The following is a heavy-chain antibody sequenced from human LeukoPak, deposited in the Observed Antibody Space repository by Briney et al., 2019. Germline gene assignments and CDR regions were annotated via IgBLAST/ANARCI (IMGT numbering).Heavy chain of an antibody. Sequence: SSGTLSLTRAVSGGSISSSNWWSWVRQPPGKGLEWIGEIYHSGSTNYNPSLKSRVTISVDRSKNQFSLKLSSVTAADTAVYYCARDTGTSTMRHYFDYWGQGALVTVSS. CDR3: ARDTGTSTMRHYFDY. CDR1: GGSISSSNW. J-gene: IGHJ4*02. D-gene: IGHD5-24*01. V-gene: IGHV4-4*02. CDR2: IYHSGST.